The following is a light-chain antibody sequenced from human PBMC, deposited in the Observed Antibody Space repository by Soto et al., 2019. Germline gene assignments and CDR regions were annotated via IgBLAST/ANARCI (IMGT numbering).Light chain of an antibody. J-gene: IGLJ1*01. CDR3: QVWDSTTVV. Sequence: SYELTQAPSVSVSLGQTAIITCSGDNMGNKFCNWYQQKPGQSPMLVIHEDNKRPSGIPERLSGSKSGNTATLTISGTQAADEAEYFCQVWDSTTVVFGAGTKGTFL. CDR2: EDN. CDR1: NMGNKF. V-gene: IGLV3-1*01.